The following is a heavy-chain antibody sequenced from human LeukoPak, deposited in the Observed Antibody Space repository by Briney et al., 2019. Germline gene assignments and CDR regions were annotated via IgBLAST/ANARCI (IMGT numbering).Heavy chain of an antibody. CDR2: ISTYNGNT. CDR1: GYTFTSYG. CDR3: ARATNRDSGSYYFIY. J-gene: IGHJ4*02. Sequence: ASVKDSCKASGYTFTSYGISWVRQPPGQGLEWMAWISTYNGNTNYAQNLQGRVTMTTDTSTSTAYMELRSLRSDDTAVYYCARATNRDSGSYYFIYWGQGTLVTVSS. V-gene: IGHV1-18*01. D-gene: IGHD1-26*01.